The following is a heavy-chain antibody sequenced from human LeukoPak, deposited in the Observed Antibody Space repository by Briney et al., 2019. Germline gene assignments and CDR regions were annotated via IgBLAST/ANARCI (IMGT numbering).Heavy chain of an antibody. CDR1: GFTVSSNY. CDR2: IYSGGST. J-gene: IGHJ4*02. CDR3: ARDLYTRNPFDY. V-gene: IGHV3-66*02. Sequence: RSGGSLRLSCAASGFTVSSNYMSWVRQAPGKGLEWVSVIYSGGSTYYADSVKGRFTISRDNSENTLYLQMNSLRAEDTAVYYCARDLYTRNPFDYWGQGTLVTVSS. D-gene: IGHD5/OR15-5a*01.